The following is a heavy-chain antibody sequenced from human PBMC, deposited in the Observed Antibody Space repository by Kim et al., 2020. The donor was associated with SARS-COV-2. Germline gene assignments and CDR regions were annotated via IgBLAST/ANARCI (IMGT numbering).Heavy chain of an antibody. CDR2: IYYSGTT. V-gene: IGHV4-39*01. CDR1: GGSISSSGYY. Sequence: SETLSLTCSVSGGSISSSGYYWGWIRQPPGKGLEWIGTIYYSGTTYYNPSLKSRVTISVDTSKNQFSLRLSSVTAADTAVYYCARNGFGATTADYWGQGTLVTVSS. D-gene: IGHD3-16*01. CDR3: ARNGFGATTADY. J-gene: IGHJ4*02.